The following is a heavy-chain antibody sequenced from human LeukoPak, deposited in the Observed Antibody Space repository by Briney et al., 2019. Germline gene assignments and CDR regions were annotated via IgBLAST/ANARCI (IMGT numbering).Heavy chain of an antibody. D-gene: IGHD6-13*01. CDR1: GFTFSSYD. CDR2: IRYDGSNK. CDR3: ARGRYGGSSWYGQVDY. V-gene: IGHV3-30*02. Sequence: GGSLRLSCAASGFTFSSYDMHWVRQAPGKGLEWVAFIRYDGSNKYYADSVKGRFTISRDNSKNAVYLQMNSLRPEDTAVYYCARGRYGGSSWYGQVDYWGQGTLVTLSS. J-gene: IGHJ4*02.